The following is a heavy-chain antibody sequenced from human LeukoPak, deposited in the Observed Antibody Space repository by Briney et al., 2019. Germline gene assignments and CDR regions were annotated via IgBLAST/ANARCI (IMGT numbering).Heavy chain of an antibody. CDR1: GFPFNVQT. J-gene: IGHJ4*02. V-gene: IGHV3-7*01. CDR3: ARGGATRGRFEN. CDR2: MREDGTEI. D-gene: IGHD1-26*01. Sequence: GGSLRLSCAASGFPFNVQTMRWVRQAPGKGLAWVASMREDGTEIHYADSVKGRFTISRDNPKNSLYLQMNSLRAEDTAVYYCARGGATRGRFENWGQGTLVTVSS.